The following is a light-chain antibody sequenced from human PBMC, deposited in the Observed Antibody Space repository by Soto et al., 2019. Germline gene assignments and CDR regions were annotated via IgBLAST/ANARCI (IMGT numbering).Light chain of an antibody. Sequence: GVSQSVGAVSLSPGERATLSCRASQTISTYLAWYQQKPGQAPRLLIYDTSNKATGIPARFSGSGSGTDFTLTISSLQPDDFATYYCQHSNSHSEAFGQGTKV. V-gene: IGKV3-11*01. CDR1: QTISTY. J-gene: IGKJ1*01. CDR3: QHSNSHSEA. CDR2: DTS.